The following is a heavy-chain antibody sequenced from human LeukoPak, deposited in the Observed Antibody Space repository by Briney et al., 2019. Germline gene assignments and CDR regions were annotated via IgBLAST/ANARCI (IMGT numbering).Heavy chain of an antibody. Sequence: SVKVSCKASGGTFSSYAISWVRQAPGQGLEWMGRIIPILGIANYAQKFQGRVTITADKSTSTAYMELSSLRSEDTAVYYRAREGTYYYDSSGYGKFDYWGQGTLVTVSS. V-gene: IGHV1-69*04. CDR2: IIPILGIA. D-gene: IGHD3-22*01. CDR3: AREGTYYYDSSGYGKFDY. J-gene: IGHJ4*02. CDR1: GGTFSSYA.